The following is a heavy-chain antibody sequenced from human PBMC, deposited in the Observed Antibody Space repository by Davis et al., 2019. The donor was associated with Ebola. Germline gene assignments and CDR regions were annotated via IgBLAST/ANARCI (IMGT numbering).Heavy chain of an antibody. D-gene: IGHD6-13*01. CDR2: IYYGGST. Sequence: MPGGSLRLSCTVSGGSISSYYWSWIRQPPGKGLEWIGYIYYGGSTNYNPSLKSRVTISVDPSKNQFSLRLSSVTAADTDVYYCARGFRGIAAAGTTCHYYYGMDVWGQGTTVTVSS. J-gene: IGHJ6*02. CDR1: GGSISSYY. V-gene: IGHV4-59*12. CDR3: ARGFRGIAAAGTTCHYYYGMDV.